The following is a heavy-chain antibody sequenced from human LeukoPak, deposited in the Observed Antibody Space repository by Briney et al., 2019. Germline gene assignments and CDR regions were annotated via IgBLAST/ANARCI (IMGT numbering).Heavy chain of an antibody. CDR2: INPNSGGT. CDR3: ARVKDIVVVPAALYYYGMDV. CDR1: GYTFTGYY. J-gene: IGHJ6*02. Sequence: ASVKVSCKASGYTFTGYYMHWVRQAPGQGLEWMGRINPNSGGTNYAQKFQGRVTMTRDTSISTAYMELSRLRSDDTAVYYCARVKDIVVVPAALYYYGMDVWGQGTTVTVSS. V-gene: IGHV1-2*06. D-gene: IGHD2-2*01.